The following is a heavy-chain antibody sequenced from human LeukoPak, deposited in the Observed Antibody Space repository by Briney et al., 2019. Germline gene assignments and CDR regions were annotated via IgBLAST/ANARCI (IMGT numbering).Heavy chain of an antibody. J-gene: IGHJ4*02. CDR2: IKKDGSEK. CDR1: GFTFSSYW. CDR3: ARDLGSYSSGWYMGFDY. V-gene: IGHV3-7*01. Sequence: GGSLRLSCAASGFTFSSYWMSWVRRAPGKGLEWVANIKKDGSEKYYVDSVKGRFTVSRDNAKNSLYLQMNSLRAEDTAIYYCARDLGSYSSGWYMGFDYWGQGTLVTVSS. D-gene: IGHD6-19*01.